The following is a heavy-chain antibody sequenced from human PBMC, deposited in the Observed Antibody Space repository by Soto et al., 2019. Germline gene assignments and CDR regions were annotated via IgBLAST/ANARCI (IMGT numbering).Heavy chain of an antibody. D-gene: IGHD3-16*02. Sequence: SVKVSCKASGFTFSSSAIQWVRQARGQPLEWIGWIVVGSGKTDYTHNLQARVTITRDKSKNQFSLKLSSVTAADTAVYYCARDTIMITFGGVIATYYYYGMDVWGQGTRVTVSS. CDR1: GFTFSSSA. CDR2: IVVGSGKT. V-gene: IGHV1-58*02. CDR3: ARDTIMITFGGVIATYYYYGMDV. J-gene: IGHJ6*02.